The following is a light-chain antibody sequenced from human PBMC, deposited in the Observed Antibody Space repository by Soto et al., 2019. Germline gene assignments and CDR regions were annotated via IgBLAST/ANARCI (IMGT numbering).Light chain of an antibody. V-gene: IGKV1-39*01. CDR1: ETISTL. CDR2: GAS. J-gene: IGKJ4*01. Sequence: DIQLTQSPSSLSASLGDSITITCRASETISTLLNWYQVQQGKAPRLLVYGASYLQVGVPVRFRGSGSGTLFTLTIDNLQREDLASYFCQQFFSAVLTFGGGT. CDR3: QQFFSAVLT.